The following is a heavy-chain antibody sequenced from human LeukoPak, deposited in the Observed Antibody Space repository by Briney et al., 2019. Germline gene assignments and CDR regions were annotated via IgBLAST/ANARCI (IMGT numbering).Heavy chain of an antibody. Sequence: SETLSLTCTVSGGSISSSSYYWGWIRQPPGKGLEWIGSIYYSGSTYYNPSLKSRVTISVDTSKNQFSLKLSSVTAADTAVYYCASATYDYYYYGMDVRGQGTTVTVSS. D-gene: IGHD4-17*01. CDR2: IYYSGST. CDR1: GGSISSSSYY. J-gene: IGHJ6*02. V-gene: IGHV4-39*01. CDR3: ASATYDYYYYGMDV.